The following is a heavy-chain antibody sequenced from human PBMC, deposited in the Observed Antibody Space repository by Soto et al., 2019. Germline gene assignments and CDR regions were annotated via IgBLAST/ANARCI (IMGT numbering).Heavy chain of an antibody. D-gene: IGHD6-6*01. CDR2: IYYSGST. CDR1: GGSISSGGYY. Sequence: QVQLQESGPGLVKPSQTLSLTCTVSGGSISSGGYYWSWIRQHPGKGLEWIGSIYYSGSTYYNPSLKSRVTISVDTSKNQFSLKLSSVTAADTAVYYCAREVARLEYSSLIDAFDIWGQGTMVTVSS. V-gene: IGHV4-31*03. CDR3: AREVARLEYSSLIDAFDI. J-gene: IGHJ3*02.